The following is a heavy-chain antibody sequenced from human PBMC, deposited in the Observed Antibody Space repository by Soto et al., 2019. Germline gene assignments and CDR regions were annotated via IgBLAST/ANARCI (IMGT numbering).Heavy chain of an antibody. V-gene: IGHV4-34*01. J-gene: IGHJ5*02. Sequence: QVQLQQWGAGLLKPSETLSLTCAVYGGSFSGYYWSWIRQPPGKGLEWIGEINHSGSTNYNPSLKSRVTISVDTSKNQFSLKLSSVTAADTAVYYCARGTGFGSDSRWFDPWGQGTLVTVSS. CDR2: INHSGST. CDR1: GGSFSGYY. CDR3: ARGTGFGSDSRWFDP. D-gene: IGHD2-21*02.